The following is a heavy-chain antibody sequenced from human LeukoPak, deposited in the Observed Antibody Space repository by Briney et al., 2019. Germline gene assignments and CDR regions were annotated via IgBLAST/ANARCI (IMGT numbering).Heavy chain of an antibody. Sequence: SVEVSCKASGGTFSSYAISWVRQAPGQGLEWMGGIIPIFGTANYAQKFQGRVTITADESTSTAYMELSSLRSEDTAVYYCASSGYPNYYYYYMDVWGKGTTVTISS. CDR2: IIPIFGTA. J-gene: IGHJ6*03. V-gene: IGHV1-69*13. CDR1: GGTFSSYA. CDR3: ASSGYPNYYYYYMDV. D-gene: IGHD3-22*01.